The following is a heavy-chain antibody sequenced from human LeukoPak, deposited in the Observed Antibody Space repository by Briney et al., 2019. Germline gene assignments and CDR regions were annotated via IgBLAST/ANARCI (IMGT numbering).Heavy chain of an antibody. V-gene: IGHV4-39*01. D-gene: IGHD2-2*02. J-gene: IGHJ4*02. CDR1: GFTFSSYRMN. Sequence: GSLRLSCAVSGFTFSSYRMNWVRQAPGKGLEWIGSIYYSGSTYYNPSLKSRVTISVDTSKNQFSLKLSSVTAADTAVYYCARHLCSSTSCYRAYFDYWGQGTLVTVSS. CDR3: ARHLCSSTSCYRAYFDY. CDR2: IYYSGST.